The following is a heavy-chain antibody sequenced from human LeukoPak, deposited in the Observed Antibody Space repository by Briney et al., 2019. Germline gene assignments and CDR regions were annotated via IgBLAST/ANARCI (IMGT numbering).Heavy chain of an antibody. CDR2: ISYDGSNK. V-gene: IGHV3-30*18. D-gene: IGHD3-22*01. Sequence: PGRSLRLSCAASGFIFSSYGMHWVRQAPGKGLEWVAVISYDGSNKYYADSVKGRFTISRDNSKNTLYLQMNSLRAEDTAVYYCAKWAIYYDFKRYYFDYWGQGTLVIVSS. J-gene: IGHJ4*02. CDR3: AKWAIYYDFKRYYFDY. CDR1: GFIFSSYG.